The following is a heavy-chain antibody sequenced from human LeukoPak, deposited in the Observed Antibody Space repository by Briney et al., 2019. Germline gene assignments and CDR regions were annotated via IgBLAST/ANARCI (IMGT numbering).Heavy chain of an antibody. D-gene: IGHD3-3*01. V-gene: IGHV4-34*01. CDR2: INHSGST. CDR1: GGSFSGYY. J-gene: IGHJ3*02. CDR3: ARGRITIFGVVSFGAFDI. Sequence: WETLSLTCAVYGGSFSGYYWSWIRQPPGKGLEWIGEINHSGSTNYNPSLKSRVTISVDTSKNQFSLKLSSVTAADSAVYYCARGRITIFGVVSFGAFDISGQGTMVTVSS.